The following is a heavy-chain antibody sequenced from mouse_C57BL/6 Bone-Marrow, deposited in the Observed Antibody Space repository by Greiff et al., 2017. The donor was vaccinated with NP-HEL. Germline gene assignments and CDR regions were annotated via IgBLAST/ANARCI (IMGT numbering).Heavy chain of an antibody. D-gene: IGHD2-2*01. Sequence: VQLQQPGAELVRPGTSVKLSCKASGYTFTSYWMHWVKQRPGQGLEWIGVIDPSDSYTNYNQKFKGKATLTVDTSSSTAYMQLSSLTSEDSAVYYCARRVTTSWYFDYWGQGTTLTVSS. V-gene: IGHV1-59*01. CDR1: GYTFTSYW. J-gene: IGHJ2*01. CDR3: ARRVTTSWYFDY. CDR2: IDPSDSYT.